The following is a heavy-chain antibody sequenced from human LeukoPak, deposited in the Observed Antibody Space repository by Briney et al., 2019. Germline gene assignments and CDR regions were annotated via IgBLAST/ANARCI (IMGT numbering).Heavy chain of an antibody. V-gene: IGHV4-34*01. CDR3: ARRIVPYFDWLLGPFDY. CDR1: GGSFSGFY. CDR2: INHSGST. Sequence: SETMSLTCAVYGGSFSGFYWSWIRQPPGKGLECIGEINHSGSTNYNPSLKSRVTISVDTSKNQFSLKLSSVTAADTAVYYCARRIVPYFDWLLGPFDYWGQGTLVTVSS. D-gene: IGHD3-9*01. J-gene: IGHJ4*02.